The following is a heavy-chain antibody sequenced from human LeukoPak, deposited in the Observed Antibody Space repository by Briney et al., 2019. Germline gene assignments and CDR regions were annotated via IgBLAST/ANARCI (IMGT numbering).Heavy chain of an antibody. CDR1: GFTFSSYW. V-gene: IGHV3-7*01. Sequence: GGSLRLSCAASGFTFSSYWMSWVRQAPGKGLEWVANIKQDGSEKYYVDSVKGRFTISRDNAKNSLYLQMNSLRAEDTAVYCCAGGNTYYDFWSGYSDNWFDPWGQGTLVTVSS. D-gene: IGHD3-3*01. CDR3: AGGNTYYDFWSGYSDNWFDP. CDR2: IKQDGSEK. J-gene: IGHJ5*02.